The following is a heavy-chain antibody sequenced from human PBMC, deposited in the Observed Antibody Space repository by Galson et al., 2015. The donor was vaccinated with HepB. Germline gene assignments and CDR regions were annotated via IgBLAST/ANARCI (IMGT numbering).Heavy chain of an antibody. V-gene: IGHV3-48*02. J-gene: IGHJ4*02. D-gene: IGHD3-22*01. CDR3: ARDQDYYDSSGSTFDY. CDR2: ISGSSGTI. CDR1: GFTFSRYS. Sequence: SLRLSCAASGFTFSRYSLNWVRQAPGRGLEWVSYISGSSGTIYYADSVQGRFTISRDNAKNSLYLQMNGLRDDDMAVYYCARDQDYYDSSGSTFDYWGQGTLVTVSS.